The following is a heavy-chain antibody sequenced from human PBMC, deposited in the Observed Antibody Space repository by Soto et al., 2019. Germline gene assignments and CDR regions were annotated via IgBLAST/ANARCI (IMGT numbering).Heavy chain of an antibody. CDR1: GYTFTSYG. V-gene: IGHV1-18*01. Sequence: QVQLVQSGAEVKKPGASVKVSCKASGYTFTSYGISWVRQAPGQGLEWIGWISAYNGNTNYAQKLQGRVTMTTDTSTSTAYMELRSLRSDDTAVYYCARDHRRYCSGGSCYSAYYYGMDVWGQGTTVTVSS. CDR3: ARDHRRYCSGGSCYSAYYYGMDV. J-gene: IGHJ6*02. CDR2: ISAYNGNT. D-gene: IGHD2-15*01.